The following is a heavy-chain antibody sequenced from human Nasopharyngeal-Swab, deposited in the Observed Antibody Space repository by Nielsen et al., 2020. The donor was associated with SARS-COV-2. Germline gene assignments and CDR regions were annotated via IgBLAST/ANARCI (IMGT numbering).Heavy chain of an antibody. Sequence: GGSLRLSCAASGFTFSSYSMNWVRQAPGKGLEWVSSISSSGKYIYYANSVRGRFTISRDNAKSSLFLQMDSLRAEDTALYYCARDIGDGYNLLYYFDYWGPGTLVTVSS. J-gene: IGHJ4*02. CDR3: ARDIGDGYNLLYYFDY. V-gene: IGHV3-21*01. CDR2: ISSSGKYI. D-gene: IGHD5-24*01. CDR1: GFTFSSYS.